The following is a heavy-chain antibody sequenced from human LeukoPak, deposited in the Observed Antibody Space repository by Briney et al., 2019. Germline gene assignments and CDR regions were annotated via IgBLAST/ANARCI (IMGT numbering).Heavy chain of an antibody. CDR1: GYTFTSYY. J-gene: IGHJ4*02. D-gene: IGHD6-19*01. V-gene: IGHV1-46*01. CDR2: INPSGGST. CDR3: AIIAVAAPRPLDH. Sequence: ASVKVSCKASGYTFTSYYMHWVRQAPGQGLEWMGIINPSGGSTSYAQKFQGRVTMTRDTSTSTVYMELSSLRSEDTAMYYCAIIAVAAPRPLDHWGQGTLVTVSS.